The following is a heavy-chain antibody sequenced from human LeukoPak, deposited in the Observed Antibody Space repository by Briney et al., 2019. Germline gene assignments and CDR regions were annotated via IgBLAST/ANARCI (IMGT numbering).Heavy chain of an antibody. D-gene: IGHD2-15*01. J-gene: IGHJ5*02. CDR1: GGSISSGGYP. V-gene: IGHV4-30-2*01. CDR3: ARGVAANPNWFDP. Sequence: SETLSLTCAVSGGSISSGGYPWSWIRQPPGKGLEWIGYIYHSGSTYYNPSLKSRVTISVDRSKNQFSLKLSSVTAADTAVYYCARGVAANPNWFDPWGQGTLVTVSS. CDR2: IYHSGST.